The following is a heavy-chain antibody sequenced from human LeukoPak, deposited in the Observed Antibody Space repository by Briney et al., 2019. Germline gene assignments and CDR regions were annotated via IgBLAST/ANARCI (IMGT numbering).Heavy chain of an antibody. CDR2: MNPNSGNT. Sequence: ASVKVSCKASGYTFTSYDINWVRQATGQGLEWMGWMNPNSGNTGYAQKFQGRVTITRNTSISTAYMELSSLRSEDTAVYYCATARGGYYYYYMDAWGKGTTVTVSS. CDR1: GYTFTSYD. J-gene: IGHJ6*03. V-gene: IGHV1-8*03. D-gene: IGHD2-21*02. CDR3: ATARGGYYYYYMDA.